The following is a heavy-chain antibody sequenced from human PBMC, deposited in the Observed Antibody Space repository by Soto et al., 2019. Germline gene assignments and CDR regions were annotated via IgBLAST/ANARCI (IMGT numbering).Heavy chain of an antibody. Sequence: SETLSLTCTVSGGSISSSSYYWGWIRQPPGKGLEWIGSIYYSGSTYYNPSLKSRVTISVDTSKNQFSLKLSSVTAADTAVYYCASRSQYYDILTGLGWDWFDTWGQGTLVTVSS. V-gene: IGHV4-39*01. D-gene: IGHD3-9*01. CDR1: GGSISSSSYY. CDR2: IYYSGST. J-gene: IGHJ5*02. CDR3: ASRSQYYDILTGLGWDWFDT.